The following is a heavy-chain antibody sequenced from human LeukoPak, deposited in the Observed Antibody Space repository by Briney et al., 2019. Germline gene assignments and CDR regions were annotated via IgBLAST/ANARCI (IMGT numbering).Heavy chain of an antibody. J-gene: IGHJ4*02. Sequence: GGTLRLSCAAYGVTLSSYSMNWVRQAPGKGLEWVSSISRSRTYIYYAASKKGRITISRDNASNSLYLQMISLRAEDTAVYYCARDRGDYYDSSGRAVLYYFDYWGQGTVVTVSS. CDR1: GVTLSSYS. D-gene: IGHD3-22*01. V-gene: IGHV3-21*01. CDR3: ARDRGDYYDSSGRAVLYYFDY. CDR2: ISRSRTYI.